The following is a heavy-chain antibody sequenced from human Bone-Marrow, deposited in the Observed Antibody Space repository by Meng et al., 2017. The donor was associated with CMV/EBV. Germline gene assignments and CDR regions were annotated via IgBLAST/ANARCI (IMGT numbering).Heavy chain of an antibody. D-gene: IGHD3-3*01. Sequence: GGSLRLSCAASGFTFSSYEMNWVRQAPGKGLEWVSYISSSGSTIYYADSVKGRFTISRDNAKNSLYLQMNSLRAEDTAVYYCARGRETFWSGYRYFDYWGQGTLVTVSS. CDR1: GFTFSSYE. CDR2: ISSSGSTI. V-gene: IGHV3-48*03. J-gene: IGHJ4*02. CDR3: ARGRETFWSGYRYFDY.